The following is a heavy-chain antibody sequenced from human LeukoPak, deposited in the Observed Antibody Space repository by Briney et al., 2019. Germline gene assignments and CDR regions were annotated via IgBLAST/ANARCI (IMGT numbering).Heavy chain of an antibody. D-gene: IGHD3-22*01. J-gene: IGHJ4*02. CDR1: GFTFSRYW. CDR2: ADYDGSDT. CDR3: ARDRRDISGYSHFDY. V-gene: IGHV3-74*01. Sequence: GGSLRLSCAASGFTFSRYWMHWVRQAPGKGLVWVSRADYDGSDTSYADSVRGRFTISRDNAKNSLYLQMNSLRAEDTAVYYCARDRRDISGYSHFDYWGQGTLVTVSS.